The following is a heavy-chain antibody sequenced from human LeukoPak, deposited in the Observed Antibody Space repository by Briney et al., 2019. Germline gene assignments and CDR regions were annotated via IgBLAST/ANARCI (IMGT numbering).Heavy chain of an antibody. CDR2: ISGSDST. V-gene: IGHV3-23*01. CDR1: GFTFSSYA. J-gene: IGHJ4*02. CDR3: AKFVGCRSIVGAAYFDC. Sequence: GGSLRLSCAASGFTFSSYALSWVRQAPGEGLEWVSGISGSDSTYYAASVKGRFTISKDNSKNTLYLQMNSLRAEDTAVYYCAKFVGCRSIVGAAYFDCWGQGTLVTVSS. D-gene: IGHD1-26*01.